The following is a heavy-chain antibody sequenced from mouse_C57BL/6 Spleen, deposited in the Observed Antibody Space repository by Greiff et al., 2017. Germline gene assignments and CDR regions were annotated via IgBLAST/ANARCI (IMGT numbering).Heavy chain of an antibody. J-gene: IGHJ4*01. V-gene: IGHV5-17*01. Sequence: DVHLVESGGGLVKPGGSLKLSCAASGFTFSDYGMHWVRQAPEKGLEWVAYISSGSSTLYYAATVKGRFTISRDNAKNTLFLQMTSLRSEDTAMYYGARQGSSYAMDYWGQGTSVTVSS. D-gene: IGHD3-3*01. CDR2: ISSGSSTL. CDR3: ARQGSSYAMDY. CDR1: GFTFSDYG.